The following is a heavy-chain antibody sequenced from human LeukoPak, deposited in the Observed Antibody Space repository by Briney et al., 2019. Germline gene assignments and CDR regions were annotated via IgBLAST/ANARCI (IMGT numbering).Heavy chain of an antibody. J-gene: IGHJ4*02. V-gene: IGHV1-69*05. CDR1: GGTFSSYA. Sequence: AASVKVSCKASGGTFSSYAISWVRQAPGQGLEWMGRIIPIFGTANYAQKFQGRVTITMDESTSTAYMELSSLRSEDTAVYYCARDTYYYGSGSYYSRNLLGYWGQGTLVTVSS. CDR3: ARDTYYYGSGSYYSRNLLGY. CDR2: IIPIFGTA. D-gene: IGHD3-10*01.